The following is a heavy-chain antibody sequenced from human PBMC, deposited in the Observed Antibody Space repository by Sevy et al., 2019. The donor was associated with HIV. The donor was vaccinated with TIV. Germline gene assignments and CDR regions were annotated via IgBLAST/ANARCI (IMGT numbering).Heavy chain of an antibody. V-gene: IGHV1-18*01. J-gene: IGHJ5*02. CDR3: AREYGGGIAAPRGWFDP. D-gene: IGHD6-13*01. CDR2: ISAYNGNT. Sequence: ASVKVSCKASGYTFTRYGISWVRQAPGQGLEWMGWISAYNGNTNYAQKFQGRVTMTTDTSTSTAYMELRSLRSDDTAVYYCAREYGGGIAAPRGWFDPCGQGTLVTVSA. CDR1: GYTFTRYG.